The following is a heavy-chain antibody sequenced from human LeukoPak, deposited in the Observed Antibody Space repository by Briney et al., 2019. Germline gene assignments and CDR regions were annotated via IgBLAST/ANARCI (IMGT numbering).Heavy chain of an antibody. D-gene: IGHD3/OR15-3a*01. J-gene: IGHJ3*01. CDR3: ADPDWG. CDR1: GFIFNNAW. V-gene: IGHV3-7*01. CDR2: IRKDESAK. Sequence: TGGSLRLSCVASGFIFNNAWMTWVRQAPGKGLEWVATIRKDESAKHYVDSVKGRFTISRDNAMNSVYLQMNSLRAEDTAVYYCADPDWGWGQGTMVTVSS.